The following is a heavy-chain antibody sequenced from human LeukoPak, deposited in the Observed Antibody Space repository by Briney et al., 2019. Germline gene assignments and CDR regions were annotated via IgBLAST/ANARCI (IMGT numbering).Heavy chain of an antibody. CDR1: GFTFSSYG. CDR2: ISYDGSNK. J-gene: IGHJ4*02. V-gene: IGHV3-30*18. Sequence: GGSLRLSCAASGFTFSSYGMHWVRQAPGKGLEWVAVISYDGSNKYYADSLKGRFTISRDNSKNTLYLQMNSLRAEDTAVYYCAKQWLRQVPPDYWGQGTLVTVSS. D-gene: IGHD5-12*01. CDR3: AKQWLRQVPPDY.